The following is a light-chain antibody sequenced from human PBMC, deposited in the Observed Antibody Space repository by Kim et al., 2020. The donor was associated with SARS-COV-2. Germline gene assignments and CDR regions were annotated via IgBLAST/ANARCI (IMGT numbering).Light chain of an antibody. CDR1: QSVGSY. CDR3: QEYNDWPFT. Sequence: VSPGERATLSCRASQSVGSYLAWYQQKPGQAPRLLIYGASTRATAISARFSGSGSGTEFTLTISSLQSEDFAVYYCQEYNDWPFTFGPGTKVDIK. J-gene: IGKJ3*01. CDR2: GAS. V-gene: IGKV3-15*01.